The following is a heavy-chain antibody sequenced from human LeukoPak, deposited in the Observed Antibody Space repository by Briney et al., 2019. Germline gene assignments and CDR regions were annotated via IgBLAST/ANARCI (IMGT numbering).Heavy chain of an antibody. D-gene: IGHD3-3*01. Sequence: ASVKVSCKASGYTFISYGISWVRQAPGQGLEWMGWISAYNGNTNYAQKLQGRVTMTTDTSTSTAYMELRSLRSDDTAVYYCARVFNFWSGYYTPGWFDPWGQGTLVTVSS. CDR1: GYTFISYG. CDR2: ISAYNGNT. CDR3: ARVFNFWSGYYTPGWFDP. J-gene: IGHJ5*02. V-gene: IGHV1-18*01.